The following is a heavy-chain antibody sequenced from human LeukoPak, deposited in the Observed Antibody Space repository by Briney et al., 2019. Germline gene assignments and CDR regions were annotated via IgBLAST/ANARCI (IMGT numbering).Heavy chain of an antibody. CDR3: AKYRSPSGSYYSSDY. V-gene: IGHV3-23*01. CDR2: ISGSGGST. J-gene: IGHJ4*02. CDR1: GFTSSSYA. Sequence: GGSLRLSCAASGFTSSSYAMSWVRQAPGKGLEWVSAISGSGGSTYYADSVKGRFTISRDNSKNTLYLQMNSLRAEDTAVYYCAKYRSPSGSYYSSDYWGQGTLVTVSS. D-gene: IGHD1-26*01.